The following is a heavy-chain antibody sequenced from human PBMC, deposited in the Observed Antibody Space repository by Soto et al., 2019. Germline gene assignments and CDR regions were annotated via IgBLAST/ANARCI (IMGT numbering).Heavy chain of an antibody. Sequence: ASVKVSCKASGYTFTSYAMNWVRQAPGQGLEWMGWINTNTGNSTYAQGFTGRFVFSLDTSVSTAYLQICSLKAEDTAVYYCARVGNDCISTSCSDYYYYYGMDVWG. CDR1: GYTFTSYA. V-gene: IGHV7-4-1*01. J-gene: IGHJ6*02. D-gene: IGHD2-2*01. CDR3: ARVGNDCISTSCSDYYYYYGMDV. CDR2: INTNTGNS.